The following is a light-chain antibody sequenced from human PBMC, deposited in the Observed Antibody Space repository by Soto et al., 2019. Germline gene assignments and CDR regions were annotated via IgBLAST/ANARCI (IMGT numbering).Light chain of an antibody. V-gene: IGKV3-15*01. J-gene: IGKJ1*01. CDR2: GAT. CDR3: QQYNNWPRT. Sequence: EIVMTQSPATLSVSPGERATLSCRASQSVGTHLAWYQQKPGQAPRRLLYGATTRATGIPARFSGSGSGTEFTLTIASLQFEDFAVYGCQQYNNWPRTFGRGTKVEIK. CDR1: QSVGTH.